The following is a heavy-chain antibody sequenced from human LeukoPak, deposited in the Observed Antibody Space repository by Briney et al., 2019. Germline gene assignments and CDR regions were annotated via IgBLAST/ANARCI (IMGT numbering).Heavy chain of an antibody. CDR3: ARDRRTQNYSFDY. J-gene: IGHJ4*02. V-gene: IGHV3-11*01. CDR1: GFTFSDYY. Sequence: GGSLRLSCAASGFTFSDYYMSWIRQAPGKGLEWVSYISSSGSSIYYADSVKGRFTISRDNAKNSLYLQMNSLRAEDTAVYYCARDRRTQNYSFDYWGQGTLVTVSS. D-gene: IGHD2/OR15-2a*01. CDR2: ISSSGSSI.